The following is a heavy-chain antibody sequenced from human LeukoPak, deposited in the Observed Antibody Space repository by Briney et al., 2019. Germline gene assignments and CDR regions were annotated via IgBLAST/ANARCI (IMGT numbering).Heavy chain of an antibody. CDR3: ASGGTGARKFYSDPFHY. D-gene: IGHD2-15*01. CDR1: GFTVSSNY. Sequence: PGGSLRLSCAASGFTVSSNYMSWVRQARGKGLEWVSILYSAGSTYYADSVKGRFTISRDNSRNTLYLQMNSLRVDDTAVYYCASGGTGARKFYSDPFHYWGQGTLVTVSS. J-gene: IGHJ4*02. V-gene: IGHV3-53*01. CDR2: LYSAGST.